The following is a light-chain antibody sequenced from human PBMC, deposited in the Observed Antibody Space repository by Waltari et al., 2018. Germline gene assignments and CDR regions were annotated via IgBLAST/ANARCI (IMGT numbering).Light chain of an antibody. J-gene: IGKJ2*01. CDR2: KIS. CDR3: MQGSHWPRT. Sequence: DVVMTQSPLSLPVTLGQPASISCRSSQSLVHTDGNTYLNWFQQRPGQPPRRLIYKISRRESGGPDRCSGSGSGTDFTLKISRVEAEDVGVYYCMQGSHWPRTFGQGTKLEI. CDR1: QSLVHTDGNTY. V-gene: IGKV2-30*02.